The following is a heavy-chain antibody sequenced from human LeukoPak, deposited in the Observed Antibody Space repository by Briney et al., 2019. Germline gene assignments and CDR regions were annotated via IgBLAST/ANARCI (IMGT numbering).Heavy chain of an antibody. J-gene: IGHJ4*02. CDR3: AHPKYYYDSSGYYPD. V-gene: IGHV3-30-3*01. Sequence: GGSLRLSCAASGFTFSSYAMHWVRQAPGKGLEWVAVISYDGSNKYYADSVKGRFTISRDNSKNTLYLQMNSLRAEDTAVYYCAHPKYYYDSSGYYPDRGQGTLVTVSS. CDR1: GFTFSSYA. D-gene: IGHD3-22*01. CDR2: ISYDGSNK.